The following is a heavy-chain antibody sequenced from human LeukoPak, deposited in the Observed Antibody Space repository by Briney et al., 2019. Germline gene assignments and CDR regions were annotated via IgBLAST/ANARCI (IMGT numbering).Heavy chain of an antibody. CDR1: GFTFSSYE. D-gene: IGHD3-10*01. CDR3: VRDEIRSGAFDI. Sequence: GGSLRLSCAASGFTFSSYEMYWVRQGPGKGLVWVSYISGGGSTIYDADSVKGRFTISRDNAKNTLYLHLNSLTAEDTAIYYCVRDEIRSGAFDIWGQGTMVTVSS. V-gene: IGHV3-48*03. CDR2: ISGGGSTI. J-gene: IGHJ3*02.